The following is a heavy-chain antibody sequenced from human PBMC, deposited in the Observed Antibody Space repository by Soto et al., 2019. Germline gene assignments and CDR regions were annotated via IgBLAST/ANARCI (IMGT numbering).Heavy chain of an antibody. CDR3: AKGAGVGAPGRLFED. V-gene: IGHV3-23*01. D-gene: IGHD6-13*01. Sequence: EVQLLESGGGLVQPGGSLRLSCGASGFTFRNFAMTWVRQAPGKGLEWVSTVTESGANRHYSDSVKGRFSISRDNDKRMQFLQVNSLSPESTAVYYCAKGAGVGAPGRLFEDWGQGALVSVSS. CDR2: VTESGANR. CDR1: GFTFRNFA. J-gene: IGHJ4*02.